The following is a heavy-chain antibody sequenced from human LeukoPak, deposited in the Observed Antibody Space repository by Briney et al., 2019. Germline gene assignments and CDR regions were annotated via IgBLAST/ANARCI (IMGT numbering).Heavy chain of an antibody. CDR2: ISPNSGGT. Sequence: ASVKVSCKASGYTFTSYYMHWVRQAPGQGLEWMGWISPNSGGTKYAQTFQGRVTMTRDTSISTAYMELRSLRSDDTAVYYCARIGDTALVTALDYWGQGTLVTVSS. V-gene: IGHV1-2*02. CDR3: ARIGDTALVTALDY. CDR1: GYTFTSYY. D-gene: IGHD5-18*01. J-gene: IGHJ4*02.